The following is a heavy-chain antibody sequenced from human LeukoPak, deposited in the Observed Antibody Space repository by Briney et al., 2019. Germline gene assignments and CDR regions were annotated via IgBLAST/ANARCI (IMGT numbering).Heavy chain of an antibody. CDR1: GGSISSYY. J-gene: IGHJ3*02. V-gene: IGHV4-59*01. CDR2: IYYSGST. D-gene: IGHD3-9*01. Sequence: SETLSLTCTVSGGSISSYYWSWIRQPPGKGLEWIGYIYYSGSTNYNPSLKSRVTISVDTSKNQFSLKLSSVTAADTAVYYCARGHYDILAGYYNGAFDIWGQGTMVTVSS. CDR3: ARGHYDILAGYYNGAFDI.